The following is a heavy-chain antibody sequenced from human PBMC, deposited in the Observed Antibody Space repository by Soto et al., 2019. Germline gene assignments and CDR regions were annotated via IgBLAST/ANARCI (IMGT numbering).Heavy chain of an antibody. CDR3: ARTQGIAAAGACWFDP. CDR2: IDWDDDK. J-gene: IGHJ5*02. V-gene: IGHV2-70*01. Sequence: SGPTLVNPTQTLTLTCTFSGFSLSTSGMCVSWIRQPPGKALEWLALIDWDDDKCYSTSLKTRLTISKDTSKNQVVLTMTNMDPVDTATYYCARTQGIAAAGACWFDPWGQGTLVTVSS. D-gene: IGHD6-13*01. CDR1: GFSLSTSGMC.